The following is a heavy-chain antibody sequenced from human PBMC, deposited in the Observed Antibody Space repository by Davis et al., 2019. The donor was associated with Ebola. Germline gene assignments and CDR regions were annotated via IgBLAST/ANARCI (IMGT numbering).Heavy chain of an antibody. V-gene: IGHV3-9*01. CDR2: VSRNSGRI. J-gene: IGHJ4*02. D-gene: IGHD3-10*01. CDR3: AKWGFGESPDH. CDR1: GFTFDDYA. Sequence: SLKISCAASGFTFDDYAMHWVRQAPGKGLEWVSSVSRNSGRIDYADSVKGRFTISRDNTKKSVHLVMNSLRVEDTALYFCAKWGFGESPDHWGQGTQVTVSS.